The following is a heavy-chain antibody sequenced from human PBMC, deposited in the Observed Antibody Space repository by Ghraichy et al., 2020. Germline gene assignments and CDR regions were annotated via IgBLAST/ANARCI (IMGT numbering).Heavy chain of an antibody. CDR3: ARDRVGVYGSGSYYRKEYYYYGMDV. V-gene: IGHV1-69*13. Sequence: VKVTCKASGGTFSSYAISWVRQAPGQGLEWMGGIIPIFGTANYAQKFQGRVTITADESTSTAYMELSSLRSEDTAVYYCARDRVGVYGSGSYYRKEYYYYGMDVWGQGTTVTVSS. D-gene: IGHD3-10*01. CDR1: GGTFSSYA. J-gene: IGHJ6*02. CDR2: IIPIFGTA.